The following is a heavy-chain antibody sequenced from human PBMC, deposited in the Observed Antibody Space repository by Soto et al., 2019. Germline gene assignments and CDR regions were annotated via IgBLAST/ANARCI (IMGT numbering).Heavy chain of an antibody. J-gene: IGHJ4*02. D-gene: IGHD6-19*01. V-gene: IGHV4-39*01. CDR2: IYYSGGT. CDR1: GGSISSSSYY. CDR3: ATDSAVAPDY. Sequence: TSETLSLTCTVSGGSISSSSYYWGWIRQPPGKGLEWIGSIYYSGGTYYNPSLKSRVTISVDTSKNQFSLKLSSVTAADTAVYYCATDSAVAPDYWGQGTLVTVSS.